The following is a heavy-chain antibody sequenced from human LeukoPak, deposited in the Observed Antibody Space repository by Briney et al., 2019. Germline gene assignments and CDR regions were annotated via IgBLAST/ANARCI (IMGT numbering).Heavy chain of an antibody. CDR2: ISYDGSNK. Sequence: GRSLRLSCAASGFTSTSYAMHWVRPAPDKGLEWVAVISYDGSNKYYADSVKGRFTISRDNSKNTLYLQMNSLRAEDTAVYYCARDDYDSSGYCGYWGQGTLVTVSS. CDR3: ARDDYDSSGYCGY. CDR1: GFTSTSYA. J-gene: IGHJ4*02. V-gene: IGHV3-30-3*01. D-gene: IGHD3-22*01.